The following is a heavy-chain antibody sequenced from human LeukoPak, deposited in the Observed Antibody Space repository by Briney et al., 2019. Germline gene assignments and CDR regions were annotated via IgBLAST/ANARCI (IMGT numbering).Heavy chain of an antibody. CDR2: ISSSGSTI. CDR3: AELGITMIGGV. J-gene: IGHJ6*04. Sequence: GGSLRLSCAASGFTFSGYGMHWVRQAPGKGLEGVSYISSSGSTIYYADSVKGRFTISRDNAKNSLYLQMNSLRAEDTAVYYCAELGITMIGGVWGKGTTVTISS. V-gene: IGHV3-48*04. D-gene: IGHD3-10*02. CDR1: GFTFSGYG.